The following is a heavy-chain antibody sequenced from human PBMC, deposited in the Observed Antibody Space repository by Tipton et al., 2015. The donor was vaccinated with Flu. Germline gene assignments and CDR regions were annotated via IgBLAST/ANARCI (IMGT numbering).Heavy chain of an antibody. Sequence: TLSLTCTVSNASISSYYWSWIRQPPGKGLEWIGYIYDSGSTNYNPSLKSRVTISVDTSKNQLSLRLRSVTAADTAVYYCARDGLPRRGVYYYGMDVWGQGTTVTVSS. D-gene: IGHD1-14*01. J-gene: IGHJ6*02. CDR1: NASISSYY. V-gene: IGHV4-59*01. CDR2: IYDSGST. CDR3: ARDGLPRRGVYYYGMDV.